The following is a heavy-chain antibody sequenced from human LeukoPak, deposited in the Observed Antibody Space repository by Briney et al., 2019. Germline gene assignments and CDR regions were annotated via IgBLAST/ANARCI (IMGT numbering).Heavy chain of an antibody. V-gene: IGHV1-69*02. J-gene: IGHJ5*02. Sequence: SVKVSRKASGGTFSSYTISWVRQAPGQGLEWMGRIIPILGIANYAQKFQGRVTITADKSTSTAYMELSSLRSEDTAVYYCARGYCSSTSCYGGNWFDPWGQGTLVTVSS. CDR2: IIPILGIA. CDR1: GGTFSSYT. CDR3: ARGYCSSTSCYGGNWFDP. D-gene: IGHD2-2*01.